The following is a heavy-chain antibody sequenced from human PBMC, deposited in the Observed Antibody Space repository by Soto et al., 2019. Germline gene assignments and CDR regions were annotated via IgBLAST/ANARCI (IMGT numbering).Heavy chain of an antibody. Sequence: ASVKVSCKASGYTFTSYGISWVRQAPGQGLEWMGWISAYNGNTNYAQKLQGRVTMTTDTSTSTAYLELRSLRSDDTAVYYCARDCLRGSCYYNYWVQGTLFAVAS. D-gene: IGHD2-15*01. CDR3: ARDCLRGSCYYNY. V-gene: IGHV1-18*01. J-gene: IGHJ4*02. CDR2: ISAYNGNT. CDR1: GYTFTSYG.